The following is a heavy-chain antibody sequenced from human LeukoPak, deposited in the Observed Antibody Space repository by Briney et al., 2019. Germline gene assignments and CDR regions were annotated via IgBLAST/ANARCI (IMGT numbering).Heavy chain of an antibody. J-gene: IGHJ6*02. CDR2: INHNGNVN. CDR3: ARGGGLDV. V-gene: IGHV3-7*03. Sequence: GESLRLSCAVSGFSFRSYWMAWARQAPGKGLEWVASINHNGNVNYYVDSVKGRFTISRDNAKNSLYLQMSNLRAEDTAVYFCARGGGLDVWGQGATVTVSS. D-gene: IGHD3-16*01. CDR1: GFSFRSYW.